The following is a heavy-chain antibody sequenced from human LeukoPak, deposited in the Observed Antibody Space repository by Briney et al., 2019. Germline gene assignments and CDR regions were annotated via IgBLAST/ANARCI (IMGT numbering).Heavy chain of an antibody. CDR2: IYYSGST. V-gene: IGHV4-39*07. Sequence: SETLSLTCTVSGGSISSSSYYWGWIRQPPGKGLEWIGSIYYSGSTYYNPSLKSRVTISVDTSKNQFSLKLSSVTAADTAVYYCARETIQLWLKDPYYMDVWGKGTTVTVSS. CDR3: ARETIQLWLKDPYYMDV. CDR1: GGSISSSSYY. D-gene: IGHD5-18*01. J-gene: IGHJ6*03.